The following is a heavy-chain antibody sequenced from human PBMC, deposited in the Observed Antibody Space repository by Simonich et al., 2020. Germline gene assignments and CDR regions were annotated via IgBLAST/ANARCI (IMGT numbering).Heavy chain of an antibody. Sequence: GGGLVQPGGSLRLSCAASGFTFSSYAMSWVRQAPGKGLEWVSAISGSGGSTYSADSVKGRLTISRDNSKNTLYLQMNSLRAEDTAVYYCAKDLGERITMIVVVIDAFDIWGQGTMVTVSS. V-gene: IGHV3-23*01. CDR1: GFTFSSYA. D-gene: IGHD3-22*01. J-gene: IGHJ3*02. CDR3: AKDLGERITMIVVVIDAFDI. CDR2: ISGSGGST.